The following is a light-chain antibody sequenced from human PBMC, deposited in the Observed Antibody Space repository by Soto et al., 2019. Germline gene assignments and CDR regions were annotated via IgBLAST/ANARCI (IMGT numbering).Light chain of an antibody. J-gene: IGLJ1*01. CDR1: SSDVGGYKY. CDR2: EVI. CDR3: GSFTSTSTPYV. V-gene: IGLV2-14*01. Sequence: QSALTQPASVSGSPGQSITISCTGTSSDVGGYKYVSWYQQHPGKAPKLMIFEVIYRPSGVSKRFSGAKSGNTASLTISVLQAEDEADYYCGSFTSTSTPYVFGTGTKLTVL.